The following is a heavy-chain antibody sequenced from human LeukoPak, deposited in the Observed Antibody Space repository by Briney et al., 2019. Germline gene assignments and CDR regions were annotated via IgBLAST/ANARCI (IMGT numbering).Heavy chain of an antibody. J-gene: IGHJ3*02. CDR3: AKRYFDITIKAFDI. CDR2: ITGSAGST. D-gene: IGHD3-10*01. CDR1: GFTFSYYS. Sequence: GGSLRLSCAASGFTFSYYSMSWVRQAPGKGLEWVSGITGSAGSTHYADSAKGRFTFSRDNSKNTLYLQMNSLRAADTAMYYCAKRYFDITIKAFDIWGQGTMVTVSS. V-gene: IGHV3-23*01.